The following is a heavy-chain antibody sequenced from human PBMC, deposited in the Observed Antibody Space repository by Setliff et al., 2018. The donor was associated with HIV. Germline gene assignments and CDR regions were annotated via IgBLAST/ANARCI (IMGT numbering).Heavy chain of an antibody. CDR2: MNAYSGAT. Sequence: ASVKVSCKASGYTFVSYDINWVRQATGQGLEWMGWMNAYSGATGYTQKFQGRVTMTRDTSISTAFMELSRLTSEDTAVYYCTRFPYCSGGRCYSPDWGQGTLVTVSS. CDR3: TRFPYCSGGRCYSPD. J-gene: IGHJ4*02. D-gene: IGHD2-15*01. V-gene: IGHV1-8*02. CDR1: GYTFVSYD.